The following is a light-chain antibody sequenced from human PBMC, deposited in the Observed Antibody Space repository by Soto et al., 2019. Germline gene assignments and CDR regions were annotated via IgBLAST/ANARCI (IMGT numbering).Light chain of an antibody. J-gene: IGKJ1*01. CDR1: QSVTSSH. Sequence: EIVLTQSPGTLSLSPGERATVSCRASQSVTSSHLAWYQQKPGQAPRLLIYAASTRATGIPVRFSGSGSETEFTLTIRSLQSEDSALYYCHQYNNWPWTFGQGTKVDIK. V-gene: IGKV3-15*01. CDR2: AAS. CDR3: HQYNNWPWT.